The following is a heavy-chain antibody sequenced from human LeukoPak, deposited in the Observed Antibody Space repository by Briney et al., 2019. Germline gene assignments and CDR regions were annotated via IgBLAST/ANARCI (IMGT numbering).Heavy chain of an antibody. D-gene: IGHD2-2*01. CDR3: ARDLRYCSSTSCPRGFDY. CDR1: GFTFSSYA. CDR2: ISYDGSNK. J-gene: IGHJ4*02. V-gene: IGHV3-30*04. Sequence: GGSLRLSCAASGFTFSSYAMHWVRQAPGKGLEGVAVISYDGSNKYYADSVKGRFTISRDNSKNTLYLQMNSLRAEDTAVYYCARDLRYCSSTSCPRGFDYWGQGTLVTVSS.